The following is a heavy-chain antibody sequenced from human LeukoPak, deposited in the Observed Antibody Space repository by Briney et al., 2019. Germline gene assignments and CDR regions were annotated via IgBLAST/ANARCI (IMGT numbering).Heavy chain of an antibody. CDR2: MNPNSGNT. CDR3: ASEYSSSSGNYYYYYMDV. CDR1: GYTFTSYD. D-gene: IGHD6-6*01. J-gene: IGHJ6*03. V-gene: IGHV1-8*01. Sequence: GASVKVSCKASGYTFTSYDINWVRQATGQGLEWMGWMNPNSGNTGYAQKFQGRVTITTDESTSTAYMELSSLRSEDTAVYYCASEYSSSSGNYYYYYMDVWGKGTTVTVSS.